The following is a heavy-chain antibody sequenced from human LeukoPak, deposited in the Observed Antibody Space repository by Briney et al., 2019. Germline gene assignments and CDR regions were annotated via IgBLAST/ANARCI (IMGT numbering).Heavy chain of an antibody. Sequence: GGSLRLSCAASGFTFSSYAMHWVRQAPGKGLEWVAVISYDGSNKYYADSVKGRFTISRDNSKNTLYLQMNSLRAEDTAVYYCARVRDSSGYDHTHDAFDIWGQGTMVTVSS. CDR3: ARVRDSSGYDHTHDAFDI. CDR2: ISYDGSNK. J-gene: IGHJ3*02. D-gene: IGHD3-22*01. V-gene: IGHV3-30*04. CDR1: GFTFSSYA.